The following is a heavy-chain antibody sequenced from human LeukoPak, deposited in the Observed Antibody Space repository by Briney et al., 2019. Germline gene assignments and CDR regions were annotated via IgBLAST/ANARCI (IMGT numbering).Heavy chain of an antibody. Sequence: PGGSLRLSCAASGFTFSSYAMSWVRQAPGKGLEWVSAISGSGGSTYYADSVKGRFTISRDNSKNTLYLQMNSLRAEDTAVYYCAKVLSKIYICGPFDYWGQGSLVTVSS. V-gene: IGHV3-23*01. D-gene: IGHD5-18*01. CDR3: AKVLSKIYICGPFDY. CDR2: ISGSGGST. J-gene: IGHJ4*02. CDR1: GFTFSSYA.